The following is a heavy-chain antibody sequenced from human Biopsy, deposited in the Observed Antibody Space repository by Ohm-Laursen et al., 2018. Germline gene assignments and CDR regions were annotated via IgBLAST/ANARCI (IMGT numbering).Heavy chain of an antibody. J-gene: IGHJ1*01. CDR1: GGTFSNCG. Sequence: GSSVKVSCKAPGGTFSNCGVNWVRQAPGQGLEWLGGNIPILGTGNYAQKFQDRVTVAADTSTSTATMELRSLRSADTAVYYCATKLTGYFHHWGQGTLVIVSS. CDR3: ATKLTGYFHH. V-gene: IGHV1-69*06. D-gene: IGHD3-9*01. CDR2: NIPILGTG.